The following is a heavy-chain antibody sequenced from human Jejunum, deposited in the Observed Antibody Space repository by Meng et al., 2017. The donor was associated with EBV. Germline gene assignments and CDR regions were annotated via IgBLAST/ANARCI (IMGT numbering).Heavy chain of an antibody. D-gene: IGHD3-10*01. CDR2: ISGYNGDT. Sequence: QVQLMQSGAEVKKPXASVKVSCKASGYTFSRYGISWVRQAPGQGLEWMGWISGYNGDTNYPQKFKGRVTLTTDTSTSTAYMDLRSLRSDDTAVYYCARYGSTLGGVIGAFDFWGEGTVFTVSS. CDR1: GYTFSRYG. V-gene: IGHV1-18*01. CDR3: ARYGSTLGGVIGAFDF. J-gene: IGHJ3*01.